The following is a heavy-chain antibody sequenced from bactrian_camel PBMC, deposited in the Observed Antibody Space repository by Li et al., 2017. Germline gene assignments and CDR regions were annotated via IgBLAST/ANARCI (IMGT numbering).Heavy chain of an antibody. D-gene: IGHD2*01. CDR1: AYTGSRYC. CDR2: VIAGSGST. Sequence: HVQLVESGGGSVQAGGSLRLSCAASAYTGSRYCMGWFRQAPGKERGGVAVIAGSGSTGYADSVKGRFTISKDNAKNTLYLQMNSLKPEDTAMFYCALLPREVFPGPCRPEPNEYRYRGQGTQVTVS. CDR3: ALLPREVFPGPCRPEPNEYRY. V-gene: IGHV3S26*01. J-gene: IGHJ4*01.